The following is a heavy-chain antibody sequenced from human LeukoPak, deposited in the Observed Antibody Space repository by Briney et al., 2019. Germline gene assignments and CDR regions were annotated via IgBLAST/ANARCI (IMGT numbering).Heavy chain of an antibody. CDR1: GGTFSSYA. D-gene: IGHD2-2*01. J-gene: IGHJ6*03. CDR3: ARVVSGDCSSTSCYANYYYYYMDV. CDR2: IIPIFGTA. Sequence: SVKVSCKASGGTFSSYAISWVRQAPGQGLEWMGGIIPIFGTANYAQKFQGRVTITADESTSTAYMELSSLRSEDTAVYYCARVVSGDCSSTSCYANYYYYYMDVWGKGTTVTVSS. V-gene: IGHV1-69*13.